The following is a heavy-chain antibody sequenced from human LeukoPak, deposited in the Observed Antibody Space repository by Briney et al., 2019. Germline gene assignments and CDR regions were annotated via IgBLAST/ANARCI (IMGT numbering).Heavy chain of an antibody. CDR3: ANQRGGF. CDR2: ISGTAENT. Sequence: GGSLRLSCAASGFIFSSYPMSWVRQAPGKGLEWVSAISGTAENTYYADTVKGRFSISRDNSRNTVHLQMNSLRPEDTAVYYCANQRGGFWGQGTLVTVSS. V-gene: IGHV3-23*01. CDR1: GFIFSSYP. D-gene: IGHD3-10*01. J-gene: IGHJ4*02.